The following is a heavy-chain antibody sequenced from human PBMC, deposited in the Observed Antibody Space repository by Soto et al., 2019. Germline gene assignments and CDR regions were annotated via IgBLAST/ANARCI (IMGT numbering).Heavy chain of an antibody. J-gene: IGHJ4*02. V-gene: IGHV4-38-2*01. CDR1: GYSISSDHY. CDR3: ARVLHDTSGSSFDF. CDR2: IYHSGSS. Sequence: PSETLSLTCAVSGYSISSDHYWGWIRQPPGKGLEWIGCIYHSGSSYNNPSLEGRLTISVDTSKNQFSLKLSSVTAADTAVYYCARVLHDTSGSSFDFWGQGTLVTVSS. D-gene: IGHD3-22*01.